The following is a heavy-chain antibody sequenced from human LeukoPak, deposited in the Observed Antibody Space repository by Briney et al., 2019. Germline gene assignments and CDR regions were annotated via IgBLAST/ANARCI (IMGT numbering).Heavy chain of an antibody. D-gene: IGHD3-3*02. CDR3: ARGARILADGSYYFDY. CDR2: INVNGGSM. J-gene: IGHJ4*02. V-gene: IGHV3-11*01. Sequence: PGGSLRLSCAASGVSFKDYYWSWIRQVPGEGLEWVSYINVNGGSMQYADSVKGRFTISRDNPKNSVSLEMNSLRAEDTAVYYCARGARILADGSYYFDYWGQGTLVTVSS. CDR1: GVSFKDYY.